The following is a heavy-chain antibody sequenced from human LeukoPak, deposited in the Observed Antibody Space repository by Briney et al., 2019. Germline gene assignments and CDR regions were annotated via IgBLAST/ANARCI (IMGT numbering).Heavy chain of an antibody. V-gene: IGHV3-9*01. D-gene: IGHD3-10*01. Sequence: GGSLRLSCTASGFTLDDYAMHCVRQAPEKGVEWVSGFSWSSGYIGCEVSVKGRLNISRDNAKNSLYLKMKSLRDEDTALYICAKGSYGSGSYFDYWGQGTLITVSS. J-gene: IGHJ4*02. CDR1: GFTLDDYA. CDR3: AKGSYGSGSYFDY. CDR2: FSWSSGYI.